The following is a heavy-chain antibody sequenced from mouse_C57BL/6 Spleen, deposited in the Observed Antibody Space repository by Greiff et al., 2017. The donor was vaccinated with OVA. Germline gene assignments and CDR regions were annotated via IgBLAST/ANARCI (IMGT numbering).Heavy chain of an antibody. V-gene: IGHV5-16*01. D-gene: IGHD1-1*01. CDR2: INYDGSST. J-gene: IGHJ4*01. CDR3: ARDTTVVAPYAMDY. CDR1: GFTFSDYY. Sequence: DVQLVESEGGLVQPGSSMKLSCTASGFTFSDYYMAWVRQVPEKGLEWVANINYDGSSTYYLDSLKSRFIISRDNAKNILYLQMSSLKSEDTATYYCARDTTVVAPYAMDYWGQGTSVTVSS.